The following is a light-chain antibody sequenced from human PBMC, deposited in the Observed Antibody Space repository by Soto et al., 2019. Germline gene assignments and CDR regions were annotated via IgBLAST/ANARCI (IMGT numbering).Light chain of an antibody. CDR1: SSNIGAGYD. CDR2: GNS. Sequence: QSVLTQPPSVSGAPGQRVTISCTWSSSNIGAGYDVHWYQQLPGTAPKLHIYGNSNRPSGVPDRFSGSKSGTSASLAITGLQAEDEADYYCQSYDSSLSAVVFGGGTKLTVL. J-gene: IGLJ2*01. CDR3: QSYDSSLSAVV. V-gene: IGLV1-40*01.